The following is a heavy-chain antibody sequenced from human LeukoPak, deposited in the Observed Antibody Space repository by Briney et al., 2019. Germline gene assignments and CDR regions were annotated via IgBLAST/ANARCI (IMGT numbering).Heavy chain of an antibody. V-gene: IGHV3-7*01. Sequence: GGSLRLSCAASGFTFSSYWMSWVRQAPGKGLEWVANIKQDGSEKYYVDSVKGRFTISRDNAKNSLYLQMNSLRAEDTAVYYCARETYYYDSSGNSVSDYWGQGTLVTVSS. D-gene: IGHD3-22*01. CDR2: IKQDGSEK. J-gene: IGHJ4*02. CDR3: ARETYYYDSSGNSVSDY. CDR1: GFTFSSYW.